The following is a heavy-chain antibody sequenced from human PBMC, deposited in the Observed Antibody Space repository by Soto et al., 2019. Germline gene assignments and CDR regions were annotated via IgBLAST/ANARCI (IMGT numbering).Heavy chain of an antibody. CDR3: ARDPGEVRLPADRRTQYYYGMDV. Sequence: ASVKVSCKASGYTFTSYAMHWVRQAPGQRLEWMGWINAGNGNTKYSQKFQGRVTITRDTSASTAYMELSSLRSEDTAVYYCARDPGEVRLPADRRTQYYYGMDVWGQGTTVTVSS. V-gene: IGHV1-3*01. CDR2: INAGNGNT. J-gene: IGHJ6*02. D-gene: IGHD2-2*01. CDR1: GYTFTSYA.